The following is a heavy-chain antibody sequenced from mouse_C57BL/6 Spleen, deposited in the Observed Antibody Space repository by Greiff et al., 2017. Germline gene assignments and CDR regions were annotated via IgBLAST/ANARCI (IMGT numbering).Heavy chain of an antibody. CDR3: ARRTLRRREYFDY. CDR1: GYTFTGYW. V-gene: IGHV1-9*01. CDR2: ILPGSGST. Sequence: VKLVESGAELMKPGASVKLSCKATGYTFTGYWIEWVKQRPGHGLEWIGEILPGSGSTNYNEKFKGKATFTADTSSNTAYMQLSSLTTEDSAIYYSARRTLRRREYFDYWGQGATLTVSS. J-gene: IGHJ2*01.